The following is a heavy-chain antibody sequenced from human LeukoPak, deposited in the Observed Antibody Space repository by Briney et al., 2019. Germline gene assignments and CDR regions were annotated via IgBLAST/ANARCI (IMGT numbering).Heavy chain of an antibody. CDR3: ASKPRAYYYYYGMDV. CDR2: IIPIFGTA. CDR1: GGTFSSYA. D-gene: IGHD1-14*01. V-gene: IGHV1-69*01. Sequence: GSSVKVSCKASGGTFSSYAISWVRQAPGQGLEWMGGIIPIFGTANYAQKFQGRVTITADESTSTAYMELSSLRSEDTAVYYCASKPRAYYYYYGMDVWGQGTTVTVSS. J-gene: IGHJ6*02.